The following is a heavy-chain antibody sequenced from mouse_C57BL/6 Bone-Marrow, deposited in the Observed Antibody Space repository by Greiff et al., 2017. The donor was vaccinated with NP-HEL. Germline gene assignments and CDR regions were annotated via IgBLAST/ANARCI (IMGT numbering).Heavy chain of an antibody. Sequence: QVTLKESGPGILQPSQTLSLTCSFSGFSLSTFGMGVGWIRQPSGKGLEWLTHIWWDDDKYYNPALKSRLTISKDTSKNQVFLKIANVDTVDTATYYCARIADGYYGWYFDVWGTGTTVTVSS. CDR2: IWWDDDK. D-gene: IGHD2-3*01. CDR3: ARIADGYYGWYFDV. J-gene: IGHJ1*03. CDR1: GFSLSTFGMG. V-gene: IGHV8-8*01.